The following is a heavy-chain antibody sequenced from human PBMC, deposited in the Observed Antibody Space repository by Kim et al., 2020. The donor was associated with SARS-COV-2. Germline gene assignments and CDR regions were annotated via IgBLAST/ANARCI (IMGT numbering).Heavy chain of an antibody. V-gene: IGHV3-11*05. CDR3: ARVDFSSWYYFDY. CDR1: GFTFSDYY. D-gene: IGHD6-13*01. J-gene: IGHJ4*02. Sequence: GGSLRLSCAASGFTFSDYYMSWIRQAPGKGLEWVSYISSSSSYTNYADSVKGRFTISRDNAKNSLYLQMNSLRAEDTAVYYCARVDFSSWYYFDYWGQGTLVTVSS. CDR2: ISSSSSYT.